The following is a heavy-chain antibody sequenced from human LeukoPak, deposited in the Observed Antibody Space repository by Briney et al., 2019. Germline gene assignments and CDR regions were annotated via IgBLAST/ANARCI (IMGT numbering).Heavy chain of an antibody. CDR2: ISGSGAST. J-gene: IGHJ4*02. CDR1: GFTFSNYV. CDR3: AKDPGSNSYGSFDN. Sequence: PGGSLRLSCAASGFTFSNYVLSWVRQAPGKGLEWVSTISGSGASTYYADSVKGRFTISRDNSKNTLYLQMNSLRAEDTAIYYCAKDPGSNSYGSFDNWGQGTLVTVSS. V-gene: IGHV3-23*01. D-gene: IGHD5-18*01.